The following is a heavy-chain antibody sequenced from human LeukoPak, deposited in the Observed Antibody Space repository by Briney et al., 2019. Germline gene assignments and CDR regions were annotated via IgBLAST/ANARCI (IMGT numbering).Heavy chain of an antibody. CDR2: INSDGSST. D-gene: IGHD5-18*01. CDR1: GFTFSSYL. J-gene: IGHJ6*02. CDR3: ATTSLGYSYGYVSWGDYYYGMDV. Sequence: PGGSLRLSCAASGFTFSSYLMHWVRQAPGKGLVWVSRINSDGSSTSYADSVKGRFTISRDNAKNTLYLQMNSLRAEDTAVYYCATTSLGYSYGYVSWGDYYYGMDVWGQGTTVTVSS. V-gene: IGHV3-74*01.